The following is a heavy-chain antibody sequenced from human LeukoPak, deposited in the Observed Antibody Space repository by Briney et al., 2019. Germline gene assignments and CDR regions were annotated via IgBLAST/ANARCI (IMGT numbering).Heavy chain of an antibody. Sequence: ASVKVSCKASGYTFTSYDINWVRQATGQGREWMGWMNPNSGNTGYAQKFQGRITMTRNTSRSTAYMELSSLTSEDTAVYYCARIAAAGNRRLNYWGQGTLVTVSS. D-gene: IGHD6-13*01. CDR2: MNPNSGNT. J-gene: IGHJ4*02. V-gene: IGHV1-8*01. CDR3: ARIAAAGNRRLNY. CDR1: GYTFTSYD.